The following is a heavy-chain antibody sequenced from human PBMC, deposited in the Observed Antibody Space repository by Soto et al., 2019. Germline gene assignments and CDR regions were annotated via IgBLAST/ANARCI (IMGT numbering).Heavy chain of an antibody. Sequence: PSETLSLTCAVYGGSFSGYYWSWIRQPPGKGLEWIGEINHSGSTNYNPSLKSRVTISVDTSKNQFSLKLSSVTAADTAVYYCAGKSGPFDYWGQGTLVTVSS. D-gene: IGHD3-10*01. CDR3: AGKSGPFDY. CDR1: GGSFSGYY. CDR2: INHSGST. V-gene: IGHV4-34*01. J-gene: IGHJ4*02.